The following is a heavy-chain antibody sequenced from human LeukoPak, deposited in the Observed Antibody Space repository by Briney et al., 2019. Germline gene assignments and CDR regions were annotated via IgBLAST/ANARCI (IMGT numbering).Heavy chain of an antibody. Sequence: GGSLTLSCAASGFTFTGYAMNWVRQAPGKGLEWVSGISAGGGGTYDADSAKGRFTMPRDNSKNMVYLEMHSLRADDTAVYYCTKLSGVAAAFDIWGQGTMVTVSS. CDR2: ISAGGGGT. D-gene: IGHD2-8*01. J-gene: IGHJ3*02. CDR1: GFTFTGYA. CDR3: TKLSGVAAAFDI. V-gene: IGHV3-23*01.